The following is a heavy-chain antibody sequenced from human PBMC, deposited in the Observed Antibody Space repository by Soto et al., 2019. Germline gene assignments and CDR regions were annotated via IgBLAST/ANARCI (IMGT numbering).Heavy chain of an antibody. D-gene: IGHD2-8*01. CDR3: ARDRGYCANGVCFRYDY. V-gene: IGHV1-8*01. CDR2: MNPNSGNT. J-gene: IGHJ4*02. Sequence: ASVKVSCKASGYTFTSYDINWVRQATGQGLEWMGWMNPNSGNTGYAQKFQGRVTMTRNTSISTAYMDLRSLRSDDTATYYCARDRGYCANGVCFRYDYWGQGTLVTVSS. CDR1: GYTFTSYD.